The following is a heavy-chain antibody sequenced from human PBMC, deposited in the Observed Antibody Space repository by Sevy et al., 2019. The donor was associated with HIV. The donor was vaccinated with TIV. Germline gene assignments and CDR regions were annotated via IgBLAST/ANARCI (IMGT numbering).Heavy chain of an antibody. V-gene: IGHV1-24*01. CDR1: GSTLTRLA. J-gene: IGHJ4*02. D-gene: IGHD3-22*01. Sequence: ASVKVSCKVSGSTLTRLAIHWVRQAPGKGPEWMGSFDPEDGETIYSQKFQGRVTMTEDTSTDTGYMELCSLRSEDTAVYYCATTKDYYDSSGSPFDDWGQGTLVTVSS. CDR2: FDPEDGET. CDR3: ATTKDYYDSSGSPFDD.